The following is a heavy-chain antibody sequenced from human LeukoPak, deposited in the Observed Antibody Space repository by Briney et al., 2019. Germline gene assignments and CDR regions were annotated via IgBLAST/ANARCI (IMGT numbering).Heavy chain of an antibody. D-gene: IGHD6-19*01. CDR2: INNDGTVT. V-gene: IGHV3-74*01. Sequence: GGSLRLSCAASGFTFSKYCMLWVRQAPGKGLESVSRINNDGTVTTYADSVKGRFTVSRNNADNKMFLQMNSVRDEDTAVYYCATKQWLAPPPDSWGQGTPVTVSS. CDR3: ATKQWLAPPPDS. CDR1: GFTFSKYC. J-gene: IGHJ4*02.